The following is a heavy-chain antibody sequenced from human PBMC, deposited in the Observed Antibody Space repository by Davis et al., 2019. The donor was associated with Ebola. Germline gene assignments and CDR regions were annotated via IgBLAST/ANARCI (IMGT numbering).Heavy chain of an antibody. CDR2: INPSGGST. Sequence: ASVKVSCKASGYTFTSYGISWVRQAPGQGLEWMGIINPSGGSTSYAQKFQGRVTMTRDTSTSTVYMELSSLRSEDTAVYYCARDLVGWTTVTTYYYYGMDVWGQGTTVTVSS. CDR3: ARDLVGWTTVTTYYYYGMDV. CDR1: GYTFTSYG. V-gene: IGHV1-46*01. D-gene: IGHD4-17*01. J-gene: IGHJ6*02.